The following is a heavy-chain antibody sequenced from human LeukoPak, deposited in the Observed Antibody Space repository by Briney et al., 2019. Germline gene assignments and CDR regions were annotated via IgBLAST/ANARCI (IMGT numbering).Heavy chain of an antibody. D-gene: IGHD6-13*01. J-gene: IGHJ5*02. CDR3: ARALYSSSWYFWDWFDP. CDR1: GGSFSGYY. CDR2: INHSGST. V-gene: IGHV4-34*01. Sequence: SETLSLTCAVYGGSFSGYYWSWIRQPPGKGLEWIGEINHSGSTNYNPSLKSRVTISVDTSKNQFSLKLSSVTAADTAVYYCARALYSSSWYFWDWFDPWGQGTLVTVSS.